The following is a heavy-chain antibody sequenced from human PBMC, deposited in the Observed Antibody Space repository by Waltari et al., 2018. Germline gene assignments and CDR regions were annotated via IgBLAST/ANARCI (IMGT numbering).Heavy chain of an antibody. CDR3: ARGAAYSRFDY. CDR2: SYDSGTT. Sequence: QLQLQESGPGLVKPSETLSLTCTVSGGSISSSTLFWGWIRQPLGKGLEWIGSSYDSGTTYYNPSLKIRVTISVDTSKNQFSLKVNSVTAADTAVYYCARGAAYSRFDYWGQGTLVIVSS. V-gene: IGHV4-39*01. D-gene: IGHD5-18*01. CDR1: GGSISSSTLF. J-gene: IGHJ4*02.